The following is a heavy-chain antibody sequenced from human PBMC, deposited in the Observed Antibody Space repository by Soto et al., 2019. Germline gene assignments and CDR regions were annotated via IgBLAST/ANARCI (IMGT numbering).Heavy chain of an antibody. CDR1: GGTVSSNV. CDR3: ARDFVVGGPTINYYYGMDV. J-gene: IGHJ6*02. CDR2: IYSAGNT. Sequence: GGSLRLSCAASGGTVSSNVMSIVRQDPGKGLEWISIIYSAGNTYYADSVKGRFTISRDNSKNTLYLQMNSLGAEDTAVYYCARDFVVGGPTINYYYGMDVWGQGTTVTVSS. V-gene: IGHV3-66*01. D-gene: IGHD1-26*01.